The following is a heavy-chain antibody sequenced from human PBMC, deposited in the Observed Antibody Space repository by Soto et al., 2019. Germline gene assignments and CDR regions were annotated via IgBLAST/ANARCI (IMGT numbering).Heavy chain of an antibody. V-gene: IGHV3-33*08. J-gene: IGHJ5*02. CDR1: GFTFSDYA. D-gene: IGHD3-10*01. Sequence: QERLVESGGGVVQPGRSLRLSCAVSGFTFSDYAMHWVRQAPGEGLEWVALIWHDGLNEFYADSVRGRFTISKDSSNNTLYLPMNSLRPEDTAVYDCTKIRGDAYKWGLVLDQWRQGTLVTVYS. CDR3: TKIRGDAYKWGLVLDQ. CDR2: IWHDGLNE.